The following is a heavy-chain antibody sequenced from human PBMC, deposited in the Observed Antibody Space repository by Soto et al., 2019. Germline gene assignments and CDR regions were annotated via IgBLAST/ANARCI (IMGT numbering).Heavy chain of an antibody. CDR1: GFTFSSYG. CDR2: ISYDGSNK. V-gene: IGHV3-30*18. CDR3: AKTLASSITMIVVEAFDI. J-gene: IGHJ3*02. D-gene: IGHD3-22*01. Sequence: QVQLVESGGGVVQPGRSLRLSCAASGFTFSSYGMHWVRQAPGKGLEWVAVISYDGSNKYYGDSVKGRFSISRDNSKNTLYLQINSLRAEDTAVYYCAKTLASSITMIVVEAFDIWGQGTMVTVSS.